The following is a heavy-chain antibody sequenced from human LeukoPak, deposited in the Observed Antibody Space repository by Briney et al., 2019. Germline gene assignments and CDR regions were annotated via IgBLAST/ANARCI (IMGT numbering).Heavy chain of an antibody. V-gene: IGHV3-74*01. D-gene: IGHD3-9*01. Sequence: GGSLRLSCAASGFTFSRYWMHLVRQAPGKGLVWVSRINRDGRNTNYADSVKGRFTISRDNAKNTLYLQMNSLRAEDTAVYYCAREESGYDILTGYYTGEYWFDPWGQGTLSPSPQ. J-gene: IGHJ5*02. CDR1: GFTFSRYW. CDR2: INRDGRNT. CDR3: AREESGYDILTGYYTGEYWFDP.